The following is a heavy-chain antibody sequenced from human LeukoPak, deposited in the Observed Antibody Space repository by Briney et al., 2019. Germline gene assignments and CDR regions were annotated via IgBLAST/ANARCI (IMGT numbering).Heavy chain of an antibody. V-gene: IGHV3-7*05. Sequence: GGSLRLSCEASAFTFSSYWMSWVRQAPGKGPEWVANIKQDGSEKYYVDSVKGRFTISRDNAKNSLYLQMNSLRAEDTAVYYCAKGFSPYYDSSEGWFDPWGQGTLVTVSS. J-gene: IGHJ5*02. CDR1: AFTFSSYW. D-gene: IGHD3-22*01. CDR2: IKQDGSEK. CDR3: AKGFSPYYDSSEGWFDP.